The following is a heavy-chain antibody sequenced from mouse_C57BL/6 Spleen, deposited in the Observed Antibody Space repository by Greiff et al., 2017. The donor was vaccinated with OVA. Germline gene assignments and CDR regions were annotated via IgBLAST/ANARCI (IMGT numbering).Heavy chain of an antibody. CDR3: AKEGLITTVVAGAMDY. D-gene: IGHD1-1*01. J-gene: IGHJ4*01. CDR1: GFSLTSYG. CDR2: IWRGGST. V-gene: IGHV2-5*01. Sequence: VKLMESGPGLVQPSQSLSITCTVSGFSLTSYGVHWVRQSPGKGLEWLGVIWRGGSTDYNAAFMSRLSITKDNSKSQVFFKMNSLQADDTAIYYCAKEGLITTVVAGAMDYWGQGTSVTVSS.